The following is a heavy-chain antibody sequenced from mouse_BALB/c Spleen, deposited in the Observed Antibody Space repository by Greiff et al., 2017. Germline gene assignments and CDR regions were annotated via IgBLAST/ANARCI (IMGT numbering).Heavy chain of an antibody. CDR1: GFSLTSYG. J-gene: IGHJ4*01. CDR3: ARKQTARAMYAMDY. CDR2: IWSGGST. Sequence: VQLLQSGPGLVQPSQSLSITCTVSGFSLTSYGVHWVRQSPGKGLEWLGVIWSGGSTDYNAAFISRLSISKDNSKSQVFFKMNSLQADDTAIYYCARKQTARAMYAMDYWGQGTSVTVSS. V-gene: IGHV2-4-1*01. D-gene: IGHD3-2*01.